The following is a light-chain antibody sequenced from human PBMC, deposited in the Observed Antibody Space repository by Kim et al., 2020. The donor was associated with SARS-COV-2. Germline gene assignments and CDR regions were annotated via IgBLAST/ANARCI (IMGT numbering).Light chain of an antibody. CDR2: DAS. V-gene: IGKV1-33*01. J-gene: IGKJ2*02. CDR1: QDISKI. CDR3: KQRRT. Sequence: STQATSVGDSVAITCQASQDISKILNRNRQKLGKASKLMIYDASNLETGVPPRFSGSGSGTHFTFTITNLQPEDIATYYCKQRRTFGQGTKVDIK.